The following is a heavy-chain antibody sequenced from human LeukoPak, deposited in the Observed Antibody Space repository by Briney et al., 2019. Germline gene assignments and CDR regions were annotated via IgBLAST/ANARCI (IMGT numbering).Heavy chain of an antibody. V-gene: IGHV3-30-3*01. J-gene: IGHJ4*02. CDR2: ISFDGTNK. CDR3: ARDMYDNGWSSFDY. D-gene: IGHD3-10*01. CDR1: GFTFSNYA. Sequence: GGSLRLSCAASGFTFSNYAMHWVRQAPGKGLEWVAVISFDGTNKYYANSVQGRFTISRDNSKNTLYLQMNSLRAEDTALYYCARDMYDNGWSSFDYWGQGTLPTVSS.